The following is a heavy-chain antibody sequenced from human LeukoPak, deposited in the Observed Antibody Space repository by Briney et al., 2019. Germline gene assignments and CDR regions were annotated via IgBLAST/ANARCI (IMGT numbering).Heavy chain of an antibody. J-gene: IGHJ4*02. V-gene: IGHV3-21*01. CDR3: ASMYYYGSGSYLSRNYYFDY. Sequence: GGSLRLSCAASGFTFSSYSMNWVRQAPGKGLEWVSSISSSSSFIYYADSVKGRFTISRDNAKNSLYLQMNSLGAEDTAVYYCASMYYYGSGSYLSRNYYFDYWGQGTLVTVSS. CDR1: GFTFSSYS. D-gene: IGHD3-10*01. CDR2: ISSSSSFI.